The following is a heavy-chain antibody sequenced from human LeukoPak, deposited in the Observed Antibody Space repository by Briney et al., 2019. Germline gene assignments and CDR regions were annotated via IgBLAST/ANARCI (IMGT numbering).Heavy chain of an antibody. Sequence: GGSLRLSCAASGFTFNIYGMHWVRQAPGKGLEWGTFIGSDGNNEYYADSVKGRFTISRDNPKNTLFLQMNSLRTEDTGVYYCAGDGISGIDHWGQGTLVTVSS. J-gene: IGHJ4*02. CDR3: AGDGISGIDH. D-gene: IGHD6-13*01. CDR2: IGSDGNNE. CDR1: GFTFNIYG. V-gene: IGHV3-30*02.